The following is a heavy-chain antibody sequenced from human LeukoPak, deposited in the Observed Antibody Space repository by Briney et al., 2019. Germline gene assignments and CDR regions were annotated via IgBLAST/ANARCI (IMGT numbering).Heavy chain of an antibody. CDR3: AKDLMTYYYGSGLVP. V-gene: IGHV3-30*18. D-gene: IGHD3-10*01. Sequence: SGGSLRLSCAASGFIFSTCGMHWVRQAPGKGLEWVAVISYDGNDKYYADSVKGRFTISRDNSKDTLYLQMNSLRVEDTAVYYCAKDLMTYYYGSGLVPWGQGTLVTVSS. J-gene: IGHJ5*02. CDR1: GFIFSTCG. CDR2: ISYDGNDK.